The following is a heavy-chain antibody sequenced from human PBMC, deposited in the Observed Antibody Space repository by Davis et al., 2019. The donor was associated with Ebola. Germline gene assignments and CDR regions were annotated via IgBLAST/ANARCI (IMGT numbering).Heavy chain of an antibody. D-gene: IGHD1-1*01. CDR3: ARAQFPTTSDH. V-gene: IGHV1-18*01. Sequence: ASVKVSCKASGYTFTSYGISWVRQAPGQGLEWMGWISAYNGNTNYAQKLQGRVSMTTDTSTTTAYMEVGSLRSDDTAVYYCARAQFPTTSDHWGQGTLVTVSS. CDR2: ISAYNGNT. CDR1: GYTFTSYG. J-gene: IGHJ4*02.